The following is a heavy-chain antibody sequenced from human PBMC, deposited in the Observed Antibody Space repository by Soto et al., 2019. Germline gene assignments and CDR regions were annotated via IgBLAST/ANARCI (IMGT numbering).Heavy chain of an antibody. CDR2: IYWDDDK. J-gene: IGHJ4*02. V-gene: IGHV2-5*02. CDR3: AHRRGDSSSSGRGPLFDY. Sequence: SGPTLVKPTQTLTLTCTFSGFSLSTSGVGVGWIRQPPGKALEWLALIYWDDDKRYSPSLKSRLTITKDTSKNQVVLTMTNMDPVDTATYYCAHRRGDSSSSGRGPLFDYWGQGTLVTVSS. D-gene: IGHD6-6*01. CDR1: GFSLSTSGVG.